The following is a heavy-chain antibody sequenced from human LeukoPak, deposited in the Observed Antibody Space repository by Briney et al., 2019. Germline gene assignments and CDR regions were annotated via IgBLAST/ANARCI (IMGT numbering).Heavy chain of an antibody. J-gene: IGHJ3*02. D-gene: IGHD3-3*01. V-gene: IGHV3-30*18. Sequence: PGRSLRLSCAASGFPFSSYGMHWVRQAPGKGLEWVAVVAHDGSNEYFVDSVKGRFTISRDNSKNTLYLQMNSLRAEDTAVYYCAKEAIFGVLGAFDIWGQGTMVTVSS. CDR1: GFPFSSYG. CDR2: VAHDGSNE. CDR3: AKEAIFGVLGAFDI.